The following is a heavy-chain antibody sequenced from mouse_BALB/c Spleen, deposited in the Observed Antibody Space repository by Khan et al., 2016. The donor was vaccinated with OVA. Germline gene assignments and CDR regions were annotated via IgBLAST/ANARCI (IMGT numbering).Heavy chain of an antibody. D-gene: IGHD2-2*01. CDR3: ARSLVDYYAMDY. V-gene: IGHV5-9-3*01. CDR2: IRTGGHST. J-gene: IGHJ4*01. Sequence: VALVESGGGVVKPGGSLKLSCSASGFTFSSFAMSWVRQTPKKRLEWVATIRTGGHSTFYPDSVQGRFTISSDHARNTLYLQMSSLRSEDTAMYYCARSLVDYYAMDYWGQGTSVTVSS. CDR1: GFTFSSFA.